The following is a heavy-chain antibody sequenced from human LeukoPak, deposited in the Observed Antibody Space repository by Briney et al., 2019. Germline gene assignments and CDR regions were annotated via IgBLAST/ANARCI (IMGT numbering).Heavy chain of an antibody. CDR2: IWNDGSNK. V-gene: IGHV3-33*01. D-gene: IGHD2-2*01. J-gene: IGHJ4*02. CDR3: ARVYCSPTSCQYYFDY. Sequence: GGSLRLSCAASGFIFNNYDMHWVRQAPGKGLEWVAAIWNDGSNKYYVDSVKGRFTISRDNSNSTLYLEMNSLRAEDTAVYYCARVYCSPTSCQYYFDYWGQGTLVTVSS. CDR1: GFIFNNYD.